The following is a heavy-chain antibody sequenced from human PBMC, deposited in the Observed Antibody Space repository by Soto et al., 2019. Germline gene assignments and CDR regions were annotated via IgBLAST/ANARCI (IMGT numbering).Heavy chain of an antibody. V-gene: IGHV1-69*12. CDR3: ARDPDTAMVTGYYYGMDV. CDR1: GGTFSSYA. CDR2: IIPIFGTA. Sequence: QVQLVQSGAEVKKPGSPVKVSCKASGGTFSSYAISWVRQAPGQGLEWMGGIIPIFGTANYAQKFQGRVTITADESTSTAYMELSSLRSEDTAVYYCARDPDTAMVTGYYYGMDVWGQGTTVTVSS. J-gene: IGHJ6*02. D-gene: IGHD5-18*01.